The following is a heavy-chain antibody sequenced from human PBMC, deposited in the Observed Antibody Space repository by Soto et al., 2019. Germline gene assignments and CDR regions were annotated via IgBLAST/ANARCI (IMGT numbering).Heavy chain of an antibody. D-gene: IGHD2-2*01. Sequence: PSETLSLTCTVSGASIRSSTFYWGWIRQPPGKGLESIANIYYDGSTYYNPSLKSRVTISVDTSKNQFSLKLSSVTAADTAVYYCARGSLRYQLLPFDYWGQGTLVTVSS. V-gene: IGHV4-39*07. CDR3: ARGSLRYQLLPFDY. CDR2: IYYDGST. J-gene: IGHJ4*02. CDR1: GASIRSSTFY.